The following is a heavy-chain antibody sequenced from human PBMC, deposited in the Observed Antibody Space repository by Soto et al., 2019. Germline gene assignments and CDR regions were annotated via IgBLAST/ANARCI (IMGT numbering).Heavy chain of an antibody. CDR1: GFTFSSYA. V-gene: IGHV3-23*01. D-gene: IGHD3-22*01. Sequence: PGGSVRLSCAASGFTFSSYAMSWVRQAPGKGLEWVSAISGSGGSTYYADSVKGRFTISRDNSKNTLYLQMNSLRAVDTAVYYCARPGAALHDYYDSSGYYVGPNWFDPWGQGTLVTVSS. J-gene: IGHJ5*02. CDR2: ISGSGGST. CDR3: ARPGAALHDYYDSSGYYVGPNWFDP.